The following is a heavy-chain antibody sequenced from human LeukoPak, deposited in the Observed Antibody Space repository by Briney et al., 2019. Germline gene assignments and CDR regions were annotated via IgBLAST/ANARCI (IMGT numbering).Heavy chain of an antibody. CDR3: ATGGSWFLT. CDR1: GFTFSNAW. V-gene: IGHV3-7*01. J-gene: IGHJ5*02. D-gene: IGHD6-13*01. CDR2: IKEDGSEK. Sequence: GGSLRLSCAASGFTFSNAWMSWVRQTPGRGLEWLANIKEDGSEKNYVDSVEGRFTISRDNAKNSCYPQMNSLRVEDTAVYYCATGGSWFLTWGQGRLVTVSS.